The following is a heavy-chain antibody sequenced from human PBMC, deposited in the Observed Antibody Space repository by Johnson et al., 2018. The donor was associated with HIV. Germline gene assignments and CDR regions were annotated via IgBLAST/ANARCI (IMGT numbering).Heavy chain of an antibody. CDR1: GFTFSSYW. J-gene: IGHJ3*02. D-gene: IGHD6-6*01. CDR3: ASLVGSSSGEAFDI. CDR2: IKQAGSEK. Sequence: VQLVESGGGLVQPGGSLRLSCAASGFTFSSYWMSWVRQAPGKGLEWVANIKQAGSEKYYVDSVKGRFTISRDNAKNSLYLKMNSLRAEDTAVYYCASLVGSSSGEAFDIWGQGTMVTVSS. V-gene: IGHV3-7*03.